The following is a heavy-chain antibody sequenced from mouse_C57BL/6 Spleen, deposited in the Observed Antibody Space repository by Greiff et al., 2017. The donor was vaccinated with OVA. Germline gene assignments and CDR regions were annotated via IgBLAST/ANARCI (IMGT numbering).Heavy chain of an antibody. J-gene: IGHJ4*01. CDR1: GFTFSDYG. CDR2: ISSGSSTI. V-gene: IGHV5-17*01. Sequence: EVMLVESGGGLVKPGGSLKLSCAASGFTFSDYGMHWVRQAPEKGLEWVAYISSGSSTIYYADTVKGRFTISRDNAKNTLFLQMTSLRSEDTAMYYCASNPTGAMDYWGQGTSVTVSS. CDR3: ASNPTGAMDY.